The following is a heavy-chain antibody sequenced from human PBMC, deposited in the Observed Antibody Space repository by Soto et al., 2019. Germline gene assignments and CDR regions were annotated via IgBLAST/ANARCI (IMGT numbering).Heavy chain of an antibody. J-gene: IGHJ4*02. CDR3: ANSGRESSLLSFDY. D-gene: IGHD3-16*02. Sequence: SPTLSLTCAVSGGYMSRGGYYWSWISQHPGKGLEWIGHIYYRGSTYYNPSLKSRVTISVDTSKNQFSLKLSSVTAADTAVYSCANSGRESSLLSFDYWGQGTLVTVSS. CDR2: IYYRGST. V-gene: IGHV4-31*11. CDR1: GGYMSRGGYY.